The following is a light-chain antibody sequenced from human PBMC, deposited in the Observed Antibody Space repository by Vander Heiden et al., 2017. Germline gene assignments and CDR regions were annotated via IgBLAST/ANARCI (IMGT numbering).Light chain of an antibody. V-gene: IGKV1-39*01. CDR3: QQTYGTPLT. CDR1: QSISTY. CDR2: AAS. J-gene: IGKJ4*01. Sequence: DIQLTPSPSSLSASVGDRVTITCRASQSISTYLNWYQQKPGKAPDLLIYAASSLQSGVPSRFSGTGSGTDFTLTISSLQPEDSATYYCQQTYGTPLTFGGGTKVEIK.